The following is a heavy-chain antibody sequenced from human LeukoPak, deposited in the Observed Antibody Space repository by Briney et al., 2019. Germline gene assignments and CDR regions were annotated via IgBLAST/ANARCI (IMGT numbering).Heavy chain of an antibody. J-gene: IGHJ4*02. V-gene: IGHV3-21*01. CDR3: ARGDSSSWYYFDY. Sequence: PGGSLRLSCAASGFTFSSYAMSWVRQAPGKGLEWVSSISSSSSYIYYADSVKGRFTISRDNAKNSLYLQMNSLRAEDTAVYYCARGDSSSWYYFDYWGQGTLVTVSS. D-gene: IGHD6-13*01. CDR2: ISSSSSYI. CDR1: GFTFSSYA.